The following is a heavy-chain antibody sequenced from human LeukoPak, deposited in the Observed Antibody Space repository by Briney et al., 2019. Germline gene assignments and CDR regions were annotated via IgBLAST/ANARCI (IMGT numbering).Heavy chain of an antibody. J-gene: IGHJ4*02. CDR1: GFTFSSYS. CDR2: ISSSSSTI. CDR3: AKDRRSTAMVMLLWDY. V-gene: IGHV3-48*01. Sequence: PGGSLRLSCAASGFTFSSYSMNWVRQAPGKGLEWVSYISSSSSTIYYADSVKGRFTISRDNSKNTLYLQMNSLRAEDTAVYYCAKDRRSTAMVMLLWDYWGQGTLVTVSS. D-gene: IGHD5-18*01.